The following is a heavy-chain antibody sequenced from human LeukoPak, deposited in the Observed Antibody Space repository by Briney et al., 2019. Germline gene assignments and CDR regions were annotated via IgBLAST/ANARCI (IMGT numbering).Heavy chain of an antibody. J-gene: IGHJ4*02. Sequence: PGGSLRLSCAASGFTFSSYGMHWVRQAPGKGLEWVAVISYDGSNKYYADSVKGRFTISRDNSKNTLYLQMNSLRAGDTAVYYCAKSEEEEAFDYWGQGTLVTVSS. V-gene: IGHV3-30*18. CDR3: AKSEEEEAFDY. CDR1: GFTFSSYG. CDR2: ISYDGSNK.